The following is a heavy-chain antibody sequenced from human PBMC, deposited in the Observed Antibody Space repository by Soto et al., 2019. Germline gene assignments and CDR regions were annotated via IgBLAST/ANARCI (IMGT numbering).Heavy chain of an antibody. J-gene: IGHJ4*02. D-gene: IGHD6-19*01. CDR3: ARARYSSGWNDY. CDR1: GFTFNDYA. CDR2: ISSNGGST. V-gene: IGHV3-64*01. Sequence: GGSLRLSCAASGFTFNDYAMHWVRQAPGKGLEYVSAISSNGGSTYYANSVKGRFTISRDNSKNTLYLQMGSLRADDMAVYYCARARYSSGWNDYWGQGTLVTVSS.